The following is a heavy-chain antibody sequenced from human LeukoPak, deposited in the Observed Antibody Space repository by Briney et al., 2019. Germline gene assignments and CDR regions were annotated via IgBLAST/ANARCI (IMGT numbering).Heavy chain of an antibody. J-gene: IGHJ3*02. Sequence: SGTQSLTCTVSGASISSSYWSWVRQPPGKRLEWIGFIYYNGNTNSNPSLKSRVTISADTSKNQFSLKLTSVTAADTAVYYCVRGNYDNRGYSNAFDIWGQGAMVTVSS. CDR3: VRGNYDNRGYSNAFDI. V-gene: IGHV4-59*01. CDR1: GASISSSY. CDR2: IYYNGNT. D-gene: IGHD3-22*01.